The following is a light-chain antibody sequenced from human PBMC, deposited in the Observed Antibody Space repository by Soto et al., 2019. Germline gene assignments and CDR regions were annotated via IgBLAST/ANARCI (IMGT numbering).Light chain of an antibody. V-gene: IGKV1-39*01. Sequence: DIQMTQPPSSLSASVGDRVPITCRASQSISSYLNWYQQKPGKAPKVLIYAASSLQSGVPSRFSGIGSGTDFTLSISSLQPEDFATYYCQQSYSGPLTFGGGTKVDIK. CDR3: QQSYSGPLT. J-gene: IGKJ4*01. CDR2: AAS. CDR1: QSISSY.